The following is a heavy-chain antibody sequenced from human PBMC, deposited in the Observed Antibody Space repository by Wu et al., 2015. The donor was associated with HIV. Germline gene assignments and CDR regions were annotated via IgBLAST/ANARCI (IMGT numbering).Heavy chain of an antibody. V-gene: IGHV1-69*05. D-gene: IGHD3-16*01. CDR2: IIPIFGTS. CDR3: AREKLPDVMSEHFYYGVDV. J-gene: IGHJ6*01. CDR1: GGTFRSYV. Sequence: QVQVVQSGAEVKKPGSSVKVSCKASGGTFRSYVISWVRQAPGQGLEWMGGIIPIFGTSDYAQKFQGRVTLSTDESTSTAYMELRSLKSEDTAIYYCAREKLPDVMSEHFYYGVDVWGQGTTVIVSA.